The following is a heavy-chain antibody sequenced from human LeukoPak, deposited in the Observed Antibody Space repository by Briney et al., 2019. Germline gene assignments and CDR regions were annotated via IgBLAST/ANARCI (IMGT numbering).Heavy chain of an antibody. CDR1: GYTFTGYY. J-gene: IGHJ4*02. CDR3: AINRTPMGPTSPFLDY. CDR2: ISAYYGNT. D-gene: IGHD1-26*01. Sequence: GASLKVSCKASGYTFTGYYMYWVRQAPGQRLEWMGWISAYYGNTNYAQKLQSRVTMTTHTSTSTAYMELRSLRSDDTAVYYCAINRTPMGPTSPFLDYWGQGTLVTVSS. V-gene: IGHV1-18*04.